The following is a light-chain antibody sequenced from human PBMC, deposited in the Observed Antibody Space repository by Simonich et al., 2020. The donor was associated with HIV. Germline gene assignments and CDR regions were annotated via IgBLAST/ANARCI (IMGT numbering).Light chain of an antibody. CDR3: QQYYSTPRT. CDR1: QSVLYNSNNKNY. V-gene: IGKV4-1*01. CDR2: WAS. J-gene: IGKJ1*01. Sequence: DIVMTQSPDSLAVSLGERATINCKSSQSVLYNSNNKNYLVWYQQKPGHPPKLLIYWASTRESGVPDRFSGSGSGTDFPLTISSLQAEDVAVYYCQQYYSTPRTFGQGTKVEIK.